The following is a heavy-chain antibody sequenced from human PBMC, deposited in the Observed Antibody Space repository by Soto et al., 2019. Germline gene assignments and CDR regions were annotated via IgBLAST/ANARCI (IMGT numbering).Heavy chain of an antibody. Sequence: GGSLRLSCAASGFTLSAYYMSWVRKAPGKGLEWVSALSGSGGSTYYADSVKGRFTISRDNSKTTLYLQMNSLRAEDTAVYYCANAPSGMITLGGVNVFDYWGQGTRVTVSS. CDR1: GFTLSAYY. V-gene: IGHV3-23*01. CDR2: LSGSGGST. J-gene: IGHJ4*02. CDR3: ANAPSGMITLGGVNVFDY. D-gene: IGHD3-16*02.